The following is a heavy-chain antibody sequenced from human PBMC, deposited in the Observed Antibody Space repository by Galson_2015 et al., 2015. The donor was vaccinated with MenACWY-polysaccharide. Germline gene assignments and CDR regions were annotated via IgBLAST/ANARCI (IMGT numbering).Heavy chain of an antibody. V-gene: IGHV1-8*01. CDR3: ATGAGVVGDS. J-gene: IGHJ4*02. D-gene: IGHD2-15*01. CDR1: GYTFTSSD. CDR2: TTASSGNA. Sequence: SGYTFTSSDINWVRQAAGQGLERMGWTTASSGNAVYAQKFQDRVTLTRDTSTSTVYMELSSLRSEDTGVYYCATGAGVVGDSWGQGTLVTVSS.